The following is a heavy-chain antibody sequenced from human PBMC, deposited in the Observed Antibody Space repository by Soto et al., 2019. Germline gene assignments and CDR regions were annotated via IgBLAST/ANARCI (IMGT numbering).Heavy chain of an antibody. CDR2: IDPGDTDT. Sequence: EVQLVQSGAEVKKPGESLKISCKGSGYSFTNYWIGWVRQMPGKGLEWMGIIDPGDTDTKYSPSFQGQVTISADKSISSAYLPWSSLKASDTAMYYCARMGLSIGSLDYWGQGTLVTVSS. CDR3: ARMGLSIGSLDY. CDR1: GYSFTNYW. D-gene: IGHD1-26*01. J-gene: IGHJ4*02. V-gene: IGHV5-51*01.